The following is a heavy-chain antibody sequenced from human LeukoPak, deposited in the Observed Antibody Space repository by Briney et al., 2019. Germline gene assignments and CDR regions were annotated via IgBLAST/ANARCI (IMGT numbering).Heavy chain of an antibody. CDR2: IYYNGST. D-gene: IGHD3-10*01. Sequence: SETLSLTCTVSGGSISISNYYWGWIRQPPGKGLEWIGSIYYNGSTYYNPSLKSRLIISVDTSKNQFSLKLSSVTAADTAVFYCARHKMVRGIGYYYYMDVWGKGTTVTLSS. CDR1: GGSISISNYY. V-gene: IGHV4-39*01. CDR3: ARHKMVRGIGYYYYMDV. J-gene: IGHJ6*03.